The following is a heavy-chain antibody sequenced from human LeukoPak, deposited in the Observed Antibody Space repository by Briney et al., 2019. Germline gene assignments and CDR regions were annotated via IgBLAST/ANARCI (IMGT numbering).Heavy chain of an antibody. V-gene: IGHV4-38-2*02. Sequence: SETLSLTCTVTGYSISSAYYWGWIRQPPGKGLEWIGNIYHSGSTYYNPSLKRRLTISVDTSKNQFSLKLSSVTAADTAVYYCARVSGIAVAGHFDYWGQGTLVTVSS. CDR3: ARVSGIAVAGHFDY. CDR2: IYHSGST. CDR1: GYSISSAYY. D-gene: IGHD6-19*01. J-gene: IGHJ4*02.